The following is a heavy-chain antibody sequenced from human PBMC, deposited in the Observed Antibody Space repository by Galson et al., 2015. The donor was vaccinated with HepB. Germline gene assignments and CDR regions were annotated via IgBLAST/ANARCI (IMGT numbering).Heavy chain of an antibody. CDR2: IYHSGST. CDR3: ARVPLTYYYDSSGYYYDY. CDR1: GYSISSGYY. J-gene: IGHJ4*02. V-gene: IGHV4-38-2*01. D-gene: IGHD3-22*01. Sequence: ETLSLTCAVSGYSISSGYYWGWIRQPPGKGLEWIGSIYHSGSTYYNPSLKSRVTISVDTSKNQFSLKLSSVTAADTAVYYCARVPLTYYYDSSGYYYDYWGQGTLVTVSS.